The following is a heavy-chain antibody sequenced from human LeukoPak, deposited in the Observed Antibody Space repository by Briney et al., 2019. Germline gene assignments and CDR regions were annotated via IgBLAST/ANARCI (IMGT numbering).Heavy chain of an antibody. V-gene: IGHV3-21*01. Sequence: GGSLRLSCAASGFAFNTYSMSWVRQAPGKGLEWVSIISRASESIFYADSVKGRFTISRDNAKNLLYLQMDSLRVEDTAIYYCARDPRTVRIWGQGTLVTVSS. CDR1: GFAFNTYS. CDR2: ISRASESI. CDR3: ARDPRTVRI. D-gene: IGHD1-1*01. J-gene: IGHJ4*02.